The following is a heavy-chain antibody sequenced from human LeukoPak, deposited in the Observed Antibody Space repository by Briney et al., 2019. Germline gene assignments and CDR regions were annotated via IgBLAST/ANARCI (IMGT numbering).Heavy chain of an antibody. Sequence: LRLSCAASGFTVSSNYISWIRQHPGKGLEWIGYIYYSGSTYYNPSLKSRVTISVDTSKNQFSLKLSSVTAADTAVYYCARGGDDSSGYYYYWGQGTLVTVSS. CDR2: IYYSGST. CDR3: ARGGDDSSGYYYY. V-gene: IGHV4-31*02. CDR1: GFTVSSNY. J-gene: IGHJ4*02. D-gene: IGHD3-22*01.